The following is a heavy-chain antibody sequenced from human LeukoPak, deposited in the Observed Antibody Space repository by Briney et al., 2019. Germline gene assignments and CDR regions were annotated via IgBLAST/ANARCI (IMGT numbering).Heavy chain of an antibody. D-gene: IGHD6-13*01. CDR1: GFTFSGSA. V-gene: IGHV3-73*01. J-gene: IGHJ4*02. Sequence: PGGSLRLSCAASGFTFSGSAMHWVRQASGKGLEWVGRIRSKANSYATAYAASVKGRFTISRDDSKNTAYLQMNSLKTEDTAVYYCTRSPPRYSSSWHNLYYFDYRGQGTLVTVSS. CDR2: IRSKANSYAT. CDR3: TRSPPRYSSSWHNLYYFDY.